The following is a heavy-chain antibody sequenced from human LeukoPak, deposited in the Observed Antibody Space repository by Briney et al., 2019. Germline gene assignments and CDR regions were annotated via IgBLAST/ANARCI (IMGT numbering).Heavy chain of an antibody. CDR3: ANSDDDY. J-gene: IGHJ4*02. CDR2: ISYDGSNK. Sequence: GGSLRLSCAASGFTFSSYWMSWVRQAPGKGLEWVAVISYDGSNKYYADSVKGRFTISRDNSKNTLYLQMNSLRAEDTAVYYCANSDDDYWGQGTLVTVSS. CDR1: GFTFSSYW. V-gene: IGHV3-30*18.